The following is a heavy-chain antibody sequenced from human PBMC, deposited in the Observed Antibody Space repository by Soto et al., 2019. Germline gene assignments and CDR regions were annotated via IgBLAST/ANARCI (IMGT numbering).Heavy chain of an antibody. V-gene: IGHV3-33*01. CDR1: GFTFSSYG. J-gene: IGHJ3*02. CDR2: IWYDGSNK. CDR3: AREIDYAHAFEI. Sequence: PGGSLRLSCAASGFTFSSYGMHWVRQAPGKGLEWVAVIWYDGSNKYYADSVKGRFTISRDNSKNTLYLQMNSLRAEDTAVYYCAREIDYAHAFEIWGQGTMVTV. D-gene: IGHD3-16*01.